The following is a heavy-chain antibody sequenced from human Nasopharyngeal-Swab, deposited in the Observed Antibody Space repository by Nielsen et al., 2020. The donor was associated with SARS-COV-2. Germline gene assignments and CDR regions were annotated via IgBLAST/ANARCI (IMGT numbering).Heavy chain of an antibody. J-gene: IGHJ4*02. D-gene: IGHD4-17*01. CDR2: INTNTGSP. V-gene: IGHV7-4-1*01. CDR1: GYTFTTHA. CDR3: AGPSPYGDYSFDY. Sequence: ASVKVSCKASGYTFTTHAMNWVRQAPGQGLEWMGWINTNTGSPRYAQGFTGRFVFSLDTSVSTAYPQIRSLKPEDTAVYFCAGPSPYGDYSFDYWGQGTLVTVSS.